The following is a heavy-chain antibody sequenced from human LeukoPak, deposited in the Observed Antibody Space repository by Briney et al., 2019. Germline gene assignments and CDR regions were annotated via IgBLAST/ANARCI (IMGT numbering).Heavy chain of an antibody. CDR3: ASAGYPQKRYYYYGMDV. CDR1: GYTFTSYG. V-gene: IGHV1-69*13. J-gene: IGHJ6*02. CDR2: IIPIFGTA. D-gene: IGHD5-18*01. Sequence: SVKVSCKASGYTFTSYGISWVRQAPGQGLEWMGGIIPIFGTANYAQKFQGRVTITADESTSTAYMELSSLRSEDTAVYYCASAGYPQKRYYYYGMDVWGQGTTVTVSS.